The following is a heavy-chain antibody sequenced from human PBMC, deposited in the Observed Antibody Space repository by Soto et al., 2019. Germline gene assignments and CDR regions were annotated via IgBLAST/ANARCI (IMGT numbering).Heavy chain of an antibody. J-gene: IGHJ4*02. V-gene: IGHV1-46*03. CDR1: GYTFTNYH. CDR2: INPGGGST. Sequence: QVQLVQSGAEVKKPGASVKVSCKASGYTFTNYHIHWGRQAPGQGLEWIGKINPGGGSTSYAQKFQGRVTVTRDTSTSTVYMELSSLRSEDTAVYYCVRNSYFFGSDYWGQGTLVTVSS. D-gene: IGHD3-3*01. CDR3: VRNSYFFGSDY.